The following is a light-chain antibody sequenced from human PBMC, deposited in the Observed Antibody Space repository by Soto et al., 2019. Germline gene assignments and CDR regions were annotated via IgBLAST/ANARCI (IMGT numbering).Light chain of an antibody. CDR3: CSYAGSRTYV. CDR1: SSDVGSYNL. CDR2: EGS. J-gene: IGLJ1*01. V-gene: IGLV2-23*01. Sequence: QSALTQPASVSWSPGQSITISCTGTSSDVGSYNLVSWYQQHPGKAPKLMIYEGSKRPSGVSNRFSGSKSGNTASLTISGIQAEDEADYYCCSYAGSRTYVFGTGTKVNVL.